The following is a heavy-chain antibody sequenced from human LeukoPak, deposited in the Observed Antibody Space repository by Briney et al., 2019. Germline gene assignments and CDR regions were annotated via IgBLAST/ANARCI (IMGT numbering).Heavy chain of an antibody. Sequence: SETLSLTCAVYGGSFSGYYWSWIRQPPGKGLEWIGEINHSGSTNYNPSLKSRVTISVETSKNQFSLKLSSVTAADTAVYYCARGRGVRGSLDYWGQGALVTVSS. J-gene: IGHJ4*02. CDR1: GGSFSGYY. D-gene: IGHD3-10*01. CDR2: INHSGST. V-gene: IGHV4-34*01. CDR3: ARGRGVRGSLDY.